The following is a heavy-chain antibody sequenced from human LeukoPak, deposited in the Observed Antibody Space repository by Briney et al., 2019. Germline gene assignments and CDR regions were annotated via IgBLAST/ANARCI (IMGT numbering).Heavy chain of an antibody. J-gene: IGHJ6*03. CDR2: MYYSGST. CDR3: ARDRPYYYYMDV. CDR1: GGSISIYY. V-gene: IGHV4-59*01. Sequence: SETLSLISTVSGGSISIYYWSWIRQSPGKGLEWIGYMYYSGSTNYNPSLKSRVTISVDTSKNQFSLKLSSVTAADTAVYYCARDRPYYYYMDVWGKGTTVTVSS.